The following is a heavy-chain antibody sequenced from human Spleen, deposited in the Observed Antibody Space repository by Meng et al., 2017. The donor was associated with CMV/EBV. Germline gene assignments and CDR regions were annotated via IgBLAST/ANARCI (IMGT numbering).Heavy chain of an antibody. D-gene: IGHD3-10*01. CDR1: GFTFSSYS. Sequence: GESLKISCAASGFTFSSYSMNWVRQAPGKGLEWVSYISSSSTIYYADPVKGRFTISRDNAKNSLYLQMNSLRAEDTAVYYCARDVYGFGECDYWGQGTLVTVSS. CDR3: ARDVYGFGECDY. J-gene: IGHJ4*02. CDR2: ISSSSTI. V-gene: IGHV3-48*04.